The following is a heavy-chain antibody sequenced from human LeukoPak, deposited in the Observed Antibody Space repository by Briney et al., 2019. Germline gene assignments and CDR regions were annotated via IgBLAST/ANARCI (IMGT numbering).Heavy chain of an antibody. V-gene: IGHV3-21*01. Sequence: SLRLSCAASGFTFSSYSMNWVRQAPGKGLGWVSSISSSSGYIYYADSVKGRFTISRDNAKNSLYLQMNSLRAEDTAVYYCARDGDPYYYDSSAKGYWGQGTLVTVSS. J-gene: IGHJ4*02. D-gene: IGHD3-22*01. CDR2: ISSSSGYI. CDR1: GFTFSSYS. CDR3: ARDGDPYYYDSSAKGY.